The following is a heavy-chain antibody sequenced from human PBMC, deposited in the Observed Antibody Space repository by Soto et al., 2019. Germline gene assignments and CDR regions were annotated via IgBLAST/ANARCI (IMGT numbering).Heavy chain of an antibody. V-gene: IGHV3-23*01. CDR2: ISGGDVAT. CDR1: GFTFINFA. D-gene: IGHD3-10*01. J-gene: IGHJ4*02. CDR3: VSPISRVG. Sequence: GGSLRLSCAASGFTFINFAITLVRQAPGKGLEWVSSISGGDVATFYTDSVKGRFTISRDNSKNMVYLQMSSLRADDTAVYYCVSPISRVGWGQGTLVTVSS.